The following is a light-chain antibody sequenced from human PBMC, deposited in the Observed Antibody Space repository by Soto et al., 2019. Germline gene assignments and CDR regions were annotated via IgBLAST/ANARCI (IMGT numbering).Light chain of an antibody. CDR1: QSISSW. CDR2: KAS. V-gene: IGKV1-5*03. CDR3: QHRSNWPWT. J-gene: IGKJ1*01. Sequence: DIQITQSPSTPSASVGDRVTVTCRASQSISSWLAWYQQKAGKAPKLLIYKASALESGVPSRFSGSGSGTDFTLTISSLEPEDFAVYYCQHRSNWPWTFGQGTKVDIK.